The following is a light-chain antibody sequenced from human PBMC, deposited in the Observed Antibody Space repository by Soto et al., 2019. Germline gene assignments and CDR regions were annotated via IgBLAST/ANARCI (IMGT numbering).Light chain of an antibody. CDR3: QQYNNWPS. V-gene: IGKV3-15*01. CDR1: QSVSSN. J-gene: IGKJ1*01. Sequence: EIVMTQSPATLSVSPGERATLSCRASQSVSSNLAWYQQKPGQAPRLLIYGASTRATGIPARFSGSGSGTELTLTISSLQSEYLAVYYYQQYNNWPSFGQGTKVEIK. CDR2: GAS.